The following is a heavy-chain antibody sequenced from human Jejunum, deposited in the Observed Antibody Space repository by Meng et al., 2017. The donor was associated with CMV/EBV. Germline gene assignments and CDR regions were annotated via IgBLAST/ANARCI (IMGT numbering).Heavy chain of an antibody. J-gene: IGHJ4*02. D-gene: IGHD2/OR15-2a*01. CDR1: GGSVSSRSNY. Sequence: TCTVSGGSVSSRSNYWGWIRQPPGKGLEWIGSISYSGSTYYNPSLNSRVTISVDTSKNQFSLRLTSVTAADTAVYFCARDSEYAFPVDFWGQGTLVTVSS. V-gene: IGHV4-39*07. CDR3: ARDSEYAFPVDF. CDR2: ISYSGST.